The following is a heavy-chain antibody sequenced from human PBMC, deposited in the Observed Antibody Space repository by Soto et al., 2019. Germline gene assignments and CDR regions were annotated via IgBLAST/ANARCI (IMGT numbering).Heavy chain of an antibody. V-gene: IGHV4-30-2*01. J-gene: IGHJ4*02. Sequence: QLQLQESGSGLVKPSQTLSLTCAVSGGSISSGGYSWSWIRQPPGKGLEWIGYIYHSGSTYYNPSLKSRVTISVDRSKNQFSLKLSSVTAADTAVYYCARALYADIVATPPGYWGQGTLVTVSS. CDR1: GGSISSGGYS. CDR3: ARALYADIVATPPGY. D-gene: IGHD5-12*01. CDR2: IYHSGST.